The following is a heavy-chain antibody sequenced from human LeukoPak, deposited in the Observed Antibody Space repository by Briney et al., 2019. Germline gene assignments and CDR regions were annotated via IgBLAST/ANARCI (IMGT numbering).Heavy chain of an antibody. D-gene: IGHD4-17*01. CDR1: GYTFTGYY. V-gene: IGHV1-2*02. Sequence: ASVKVSCKASGYTFTGYYMHWVRQAPGQGLEWMGWINPNSGGTNYAQKFQGRVTMTRDTSISTAYMELSRLRSDDTAVYYCASELIMTTVTRDYWGQGTLVTVSS. CDR3: ASELIMTTVTRDY. J-gene: IGHJ4*02. CDR2: INPNSGGT.